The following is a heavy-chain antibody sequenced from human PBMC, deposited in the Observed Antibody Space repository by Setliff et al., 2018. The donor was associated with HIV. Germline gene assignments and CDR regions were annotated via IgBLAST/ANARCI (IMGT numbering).Heavy chain of an antibody. CDR1: GDKFGSFD. Sequence: GASVKVSCKTSGDKFGSFDINWVRQASGQGLEWVGWVYASTGHTAYARKFEGRVTMTWDPSTGIGYMELNSLRADDTAVYYCARGIDILAKMGIYYHYMDVWGKGTTVTVSS. D-gene: IGHD3-9*01. CDR2: VYASTGHT. V-gene: IGHV1-8*01. CDR3: ARGIDILAKMGIYYHYMDV. J-gene: IGHJ6*03.